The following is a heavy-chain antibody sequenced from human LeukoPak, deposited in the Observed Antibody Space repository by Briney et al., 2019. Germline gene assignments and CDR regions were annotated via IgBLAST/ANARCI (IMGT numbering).Heavy chain of an antibody. D-gene: IGHD3-10*01. Sequence: GGSLRLSCAASGFTFSSYSMNWVRQTPGKGLEWVSYISSTTITIYYADSVKGRFTISRDNAKNSLYLQMNSLRAEDTAVYYCARRAPYGSGSYFPNFDYWGQGTLVTVSS. CDR1: GFTFSSYS. V-gene: IGHV3-48*04. CDR3: ARRAPYGSGSYFPNFDY. CDR2: ISSTTITI. J-gene: IGHJ4*02.